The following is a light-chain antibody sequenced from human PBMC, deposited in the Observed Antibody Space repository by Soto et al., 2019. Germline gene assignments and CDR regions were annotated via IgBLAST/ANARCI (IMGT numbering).Light chain of an antibody. CDR3: QQYVSSPLT. J-gene: IGKJ2*01. Sequence: EIVLTQSPGTLSLSPGERATLSCRASQSVSSSYLAWYQHKPGQAPRLLIYGASSRATGLPYRFSGSGSGTDFTLTIRRLEPEDFAWYYCQQYVSSPLTFGQGTQLEIK. CDR2: GAS. CDR1: QSVSSSY. V-gene: IGKV3-20*01.